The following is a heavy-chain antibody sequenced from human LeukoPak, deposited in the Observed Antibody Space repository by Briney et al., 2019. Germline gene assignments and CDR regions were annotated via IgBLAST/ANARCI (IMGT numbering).Heavy chain of an antibody. J-gene: IGHJ4*02. D-gene: IGHD1-26*01. V-gene: IGHV3-48*03. CDR1: GFTFCDYA. Sequence: GGSLRLSCAASGFTFCDYAMTWVRQAPGKGLELFSYIISSGSTIYYADSVKGRFTISRDSAKNSLFLQMNSLRAEDTALYYCARGYSGTYYDYWGQGTLVTVSS. CDR3: ARGYSGTYYDY. CDR2: IISSGSTI.